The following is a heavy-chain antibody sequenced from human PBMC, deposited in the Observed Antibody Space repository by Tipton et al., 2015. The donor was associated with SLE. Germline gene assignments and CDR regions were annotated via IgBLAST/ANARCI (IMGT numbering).Heavy chain of an antibody. CDR2: MSGSGGGT. D-gene: IGHD3-16*01. CDR3: ASTLRVGAWLDAFET. Sequence: SLRLSCAASGFTFSNYWMHWVRQAPGKGLEWISAMSGSGGGTYYADSVKGRFTISRDNSKNTLYLQMNSLRAEDTAVYCCASTLRVGAWLDAFETSGAGTMLTASP. CDR1: GFTFSNYW. J-gene: IGHJ3*02. V-gene: IGHV3-23*01.